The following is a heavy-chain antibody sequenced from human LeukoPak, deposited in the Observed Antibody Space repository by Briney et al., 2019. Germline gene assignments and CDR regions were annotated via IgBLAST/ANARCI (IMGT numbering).Heavy chain of an antibody. CDR2: ISSSGSTI. CDR3: ARRQKLGYCSGGSCYGGYYFDY. D-gene: IGHD2-15*01. J-gene: IGHJ4*02. V-gene: IGHV3-11*01. CDR1: GFTFSDYY. Sequence: GGSLRLSCAASGFTFSDYYMSWIRQAPGKGLEWVSYISSSGSTIYYADSVKGRFTTSRDNAKNSLYLQMNSLRAEDTAVYYCARRQKLGYCSGGSCYGGYYFDYWGQGTLVTVSS.